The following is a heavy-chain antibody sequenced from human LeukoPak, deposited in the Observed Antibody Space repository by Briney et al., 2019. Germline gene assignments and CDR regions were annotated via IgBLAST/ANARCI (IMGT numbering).Heavy chain of an antibody. CDR2: IYYSGNT. J-gene: IGHJ4*02. Sequence: SETLSLTCTVSGGSISSSPYYWDWIRQPPGKGLEWIGTIYYSGNTYYNPSLESRVTISIDTSKNQFSLKLSSVTAADTAVYYCARQGEIQLWLPGYWGQGTLVTVSS. CDR3: ARQGEIQLWLPGY. D-gene: IGHD5-18*01. V-gene: IGHV4-39*01. CDR1: GGSISSSPYY.